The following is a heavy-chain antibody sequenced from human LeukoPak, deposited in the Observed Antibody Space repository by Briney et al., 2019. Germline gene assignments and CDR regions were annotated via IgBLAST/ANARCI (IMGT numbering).Heavy chain of an antibody. CDR1: GGSIRSYQ. CDR2: IYHSGST. V-gene: IGHV4-59*01. CDR3: ARGATSIGYWYFDL. Sequence: SESLSLTCTVSGGSIRSYQWSWIRQPPGKGLEWIGYIYHSGSTTYNPSLESRVIMLFDTSKKQSSLRLSSVIAADTAVYYCARGATSIGYWYFDLWGRGTLVAVSS. D-gene: IGHD2-2*01. J-gene: IGHJ2*01.